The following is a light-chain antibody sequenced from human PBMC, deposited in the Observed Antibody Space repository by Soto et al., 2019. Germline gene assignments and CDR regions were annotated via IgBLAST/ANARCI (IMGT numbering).Light chain of an antibody. CDR1: SGHSSYI. V-gene: IGLV4-60*03. J-gene: IGLJ3*02. CDR2: LEGSGSY. CDR3: ETWDSISWV. Sequence: QPVLTQSSSASASLGSSVKLTCTLSSGHSSYIIAWHQQQPGKAPRYLMKLEGSGSYNKGSGIPDRFSGSSSGADHYLTISNLQSEDEADYFCETWDSISWVFGGGTQLTVL.